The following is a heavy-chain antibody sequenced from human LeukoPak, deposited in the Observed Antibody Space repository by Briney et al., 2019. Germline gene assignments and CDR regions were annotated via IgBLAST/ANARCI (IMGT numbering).Heavy chain of an antibody. V-gene: IGHV1-24*01. CDR3: ATHQGRFGDPSFDY. CDR2: IDPEDGKI. CDR1: GYTFTSYY. Sequence: GASVKVSCKASGYTFTSYYMHWVRQAPGKGFEWMGGIDPEDGKITYAQKFQGRVTMTEDTSTDTAYMELSSLRSEDTAVYYCATHQGRFGDPSFDYWGQGTLVTVSS. D-gene: IGHD3-10*01. J-gene: IGHJ4*02.